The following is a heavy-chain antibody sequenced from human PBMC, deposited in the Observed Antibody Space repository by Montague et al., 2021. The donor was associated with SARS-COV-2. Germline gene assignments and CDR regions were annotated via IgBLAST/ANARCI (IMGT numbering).Heavy chain of an antibody. Sequence: SETLSLTCSVSGDSISNHYWSWFRQPPGKGLEWIGYISDSGSTNYNPSPTSRVTMSVDTSKNQFSLKVNSVTAADTAVYYCARHYSATLPAVYWGQGTLVTVSS. D-gene: IGHD2-15*01. CDR1: GDSISNHY. CDR3: ARHYSATLPAVY. V-gene: IGHV4-59*08. CDR2: ISDSGST. J-gene: IGHJ4*02.